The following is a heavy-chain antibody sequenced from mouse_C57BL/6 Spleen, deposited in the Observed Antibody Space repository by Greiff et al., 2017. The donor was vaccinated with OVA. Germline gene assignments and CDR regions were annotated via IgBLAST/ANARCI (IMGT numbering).Heavy chain of an antibody. D-gene: IGHD1-1*01. Sequence: EVQGVESGGGLVKPGGSLKLSCAASGFTFSSYAMSWVRQTPEKRLEWVATISDGGSYTYYPDNVKGRFTISRDNAKNNLYLQMSHLKSEDTAMYYCARYGSSYGGAMDYWGQGTSVTVSS. J-gene: IGHJ4*01. CDR3: ARYGSSYGGAMDY. CDR2: ISDGGSYT. V-gene: IGHV5-4*01. CDR1: GFTFSSYA.